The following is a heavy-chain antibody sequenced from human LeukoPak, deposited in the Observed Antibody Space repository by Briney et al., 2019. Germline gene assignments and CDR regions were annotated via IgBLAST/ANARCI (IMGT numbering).Heavy chain of an antibody. CDR2: MNPNSANT. CDR3: ARGSLRWSIDY. J-gene: IGHJ4*02. Sequence: ASVKVSCKASGYTFTSYDINWVRQATGQGLEWMGWMNPNSANTGYAQKFQGRVTMTRDTSIRTAYMELSRLTSEDTAVYYCARGSLRWSIDYWGQGTLVTVSS. V-gene: IGHV1-8*02. D-gene: IGHD4-23*01. CDR1: GYTFTSYD.